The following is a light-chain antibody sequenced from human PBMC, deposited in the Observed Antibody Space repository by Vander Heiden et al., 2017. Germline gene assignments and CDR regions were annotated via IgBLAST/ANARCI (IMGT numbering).Light chain of an antibody. CDR3: MQALQTIFT. V-gene: IGKV2-28*01. CDR1: QSLLHSNGYNY. Sequence: DLVNTQSPLPLPVTPGEPASIACRSSQSLLHSNGYNYLDWYLQKPGQSPQLLIYLGSNRASGVPDRFSGSGSGTDFTLKISRVEAEDVGVYYCMQALQTIFTFGPGTKVDIK. J-gene: IGKJ3*01. CDR2: LGS.